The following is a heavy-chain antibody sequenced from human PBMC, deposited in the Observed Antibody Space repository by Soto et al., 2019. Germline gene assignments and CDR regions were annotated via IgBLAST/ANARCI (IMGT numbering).Heavy chain of an antibody. CDR1: GLTINTYS. Sequence: EVQLEESGGGLVKPGGSLRLSCVASGLTINTYSMMWVRQAPGKGLEWVSSISSSSSYIYYADSVKGRFNISRDNAKNSLYLQMNSLRAQDTAVYYCARDLYYYASSVFNYWGQGTLVTVSS. CDR2: ISSSSSYI. CDR3: ARDLYYYASSVFNY. D-gene: IGHD3-22*01. V-gene: IGHV3-21*01. J-gene: IGHJ4*02.